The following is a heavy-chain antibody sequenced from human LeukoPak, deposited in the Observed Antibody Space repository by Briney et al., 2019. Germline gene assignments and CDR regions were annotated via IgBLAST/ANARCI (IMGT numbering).Heavy chain of an antibody. CDR2: ISGSGGST. D-gene: IGHD2-2*01. Sequence: GGSLRLSCAASGFTFSSYAMSWVRQAPGKGLEWVSAISGSGGSTYYADSVKGRFTISRDNSKNTLYLQMNSLRAEDTAVYYCAKEGEYCSSTSCYHGMDVRGQGTTVTVSS. J-gene: IGHJ6*02. V-gene: IGHV3-23*01. CDR3: AKEGEYCSSTSCYHGMDV. CDR1: GFTFSSYA.